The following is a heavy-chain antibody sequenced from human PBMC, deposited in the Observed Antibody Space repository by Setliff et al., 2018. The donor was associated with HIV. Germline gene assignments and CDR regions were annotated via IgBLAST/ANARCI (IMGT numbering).Heavy chain of an antibody. CDR2: MNPSGGNA. CDR1: GYTFTSYY. CDR3: AREGPRGLEVAALEFDY. Sequence: ASVKVSCKASGYTFTSYYIHWVRQAPGQGLEWMGVMNPSGGNATFAQKLQGRGTMTRETSTKTVYMELSSLRFEDTAVYYCAREGPRGLEVAALEFDYWGQGTLVTVSS. V-gene: IGHV1-46*04. J-gene: IGHJ4*02. D-gene: IGHD6-19*01.